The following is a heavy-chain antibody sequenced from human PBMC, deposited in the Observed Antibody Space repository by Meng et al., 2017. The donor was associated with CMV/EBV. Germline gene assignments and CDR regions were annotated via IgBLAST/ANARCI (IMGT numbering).Heavy chain of an antibody. CDR1: GYTFAGYY. D-gene: IGHD3-3*01. J-gene: IGHJ6*02. Sequence: ASVKVSCKASGYTFAGYYMYRVRQAPGQGLEWMGWINPNSGGTKYAQKFQGRVTMTRDTSISTAYMEVSRLRSDDTAVYYCARDLEVAGYYYYGMDVWGQGTTVTVSS. V-gene: IGHV1-2*02. CDR2: INPNSGGT. CDR3: ARDLEVAGYYYYGMDV.